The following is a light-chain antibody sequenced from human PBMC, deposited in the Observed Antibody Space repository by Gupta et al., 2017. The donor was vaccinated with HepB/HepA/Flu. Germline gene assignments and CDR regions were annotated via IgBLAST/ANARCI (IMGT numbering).Light chain of an antibody. CDR3: QQRSDWLRT. Sequence: EIVLTQSPAILSLSPGERATLSCRASQSVGSQLAWYQQKQGQAPSLLIYDASNRATGIPARFSGSGSGTEFTLTISSLEPEDFAVYYCQQRSDWLRTFGQGTRVEIK. J-gene: IGKJ5*01. CDR2: DAS. V-gene: IGKV3-11*01. CDR1: QSVGSQ.